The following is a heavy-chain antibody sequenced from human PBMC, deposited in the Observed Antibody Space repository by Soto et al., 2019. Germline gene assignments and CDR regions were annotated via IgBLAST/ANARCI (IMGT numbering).Heavy chain of an antibody. D-gene: IGHD5-12*01. CDR1: GYTFSTYG. V-gene: IGHV1-18*01. J-gene: IGHJ3*02. CDR3: ASGYGCYFCAFDI. Sequence: ASVKVSCKASGYTFSTYGFSWVRQAPGQGLEWMGWINAYNGNTNYAQKFQGRVTMTTDTSTSTAYMELRSLRSDDTAMYYCASGYGCYFCAFDIWGQGTMVTVSS. CDR2: INAYNGNT.